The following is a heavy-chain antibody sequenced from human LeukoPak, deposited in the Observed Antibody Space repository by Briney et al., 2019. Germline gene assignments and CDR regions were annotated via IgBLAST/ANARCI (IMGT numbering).Heavy chain of an antibody. CDR3: ARDSVSSWTSERYGMDV. D-gene: IGHD6-13*01. V-gene: IGHV4-30-2*01. CDR1: GGSISSGGYS. J-gene: IGHJ6*02. Sequence: PSETLSLTCAVSGGSISSGGYSWSWIRQPPGMGLESIGYIYHSGSTYYNPSLKSRVTISVDRYKNQFSLKLSSVTAADTAVYYCARDSVSSWTSERYGMDVWGQGTTVTVSS. CDR2: IYHSGST.